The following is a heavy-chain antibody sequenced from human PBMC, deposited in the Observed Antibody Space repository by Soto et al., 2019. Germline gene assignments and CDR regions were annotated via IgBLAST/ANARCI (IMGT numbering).Heavy chain of an antibody. CDR1: GYTFTSYG. D-gene: IGHD3-3*01. CDR3: ARGPYYDFWSGYYNWFDP. J-gene: IGHJ5*02. Sequence: GASVKVSCKASGYTFTSYGISWVRQAPGQGLEWMGWISAYNGNTNYAQKLQGRVTMTTGTSTSTAYMELRSLRSDDTDVYYCARGPYYDFWSGYYNWFDPWGQGTLVTVSS. CDR2: ISAYNGNT. V-gene: IGHV1-18*01.